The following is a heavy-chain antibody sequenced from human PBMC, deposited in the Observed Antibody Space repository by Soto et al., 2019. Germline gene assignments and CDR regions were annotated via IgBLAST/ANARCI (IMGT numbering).Heavy chain of an antibody. J-gene: IGHJ3*02. Sequence: SLILSCAASGFTFDDYAMHWVRQAPGKGLEWVSGISWNSGSIGYADSVKGRFTISRDNAKNSLYLQMNSLRAEDTALYYCAKDIVTAMVLRGAFDIWGQGTMVTVSS. CDR1: GFTFDDYA. V-gene: IGHV3-9*01. CDR3: AKDIVTAMVLRGAFDI. CDR2: ISWNSGSI. D-gene: IGHD5-18*01.